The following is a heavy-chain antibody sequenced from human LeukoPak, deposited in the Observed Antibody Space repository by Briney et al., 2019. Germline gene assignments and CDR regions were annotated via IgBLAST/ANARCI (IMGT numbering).Heavy chain of an antibody. CDR3: ARRYCSSTSCWVAFDI. Sequence: PRASVNVSCKASGYTFTSYGTSWVRQAPGQGLEWMGWISGYNGNTNYAQQKFQGRVTMTRNTSISTAYMELSSLRSEDTAVYYCARRYCSSTSCWVAFDIWGQGTMVTVSS. CDR2: ISGYNGNT. CDR1: GYTFTSYG. J-gene: IGHJ3*02. D-gene: IGHD2-2*01. V-gene: IGHV1-18*01.